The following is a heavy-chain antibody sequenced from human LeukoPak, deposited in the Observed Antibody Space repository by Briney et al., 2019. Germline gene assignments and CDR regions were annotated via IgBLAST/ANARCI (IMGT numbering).Heavy chain of an antibody. CDR2: IYYSGST. V-gene: IGHV4-59*01. D-gene: IGHD3-22*01. CDR3: ASSDSSGYYEY. CDR1: GGSISSYY. Sequence: SETLSLTCTVSGGSISSYYWSWIRQPPGKGLEWIGYIYYSGSTNYNPSLKSRVTISVDTSKNQFSLKLSSVTAADTAVYYCASSDSSGYYEYWGQGTLVTVSS. J-gene: IGHJ4*02.